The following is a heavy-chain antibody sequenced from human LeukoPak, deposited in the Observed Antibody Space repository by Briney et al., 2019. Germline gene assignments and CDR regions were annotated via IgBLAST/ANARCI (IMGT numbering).Heavy chain of an antibody. J-gene: IGHJ4*02. CDR1: GYTFTGYY. Sequence: ASVKVSCKASGYTFTGYYMHWVRQAPGQGLEWMGWINPNSGGTNYAQKFQGRVTMTRDTSISTAYMELSRLRSDDTAIYYCARDSAPGDTYGLLGIDSWGQGTLVTVSS. D-gene: IGHD5-18*01. V-gene: IGHV1-2*02. CDR3: ARDSAPGDTYGLLGIDS. CDR2: INPNSGGT.